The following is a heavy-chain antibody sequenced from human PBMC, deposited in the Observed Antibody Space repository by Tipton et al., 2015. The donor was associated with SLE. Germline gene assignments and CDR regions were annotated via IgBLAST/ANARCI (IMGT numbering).Heavy chain of an antibody. CDR3: ARTLDALDI. CDR1: GGSISSGSYY. J-gene: IGHJ3*02. V-gene: IGHV4-61*02. Sequence: TLSLTCTVSGGSISSGSYYWNWIRQPAGEGLEWIGRAYTTGSPYYNPSLESRVAISMDTSKNQSSLKLTAVTAADTAVYYCARTLDALDIWGQGTMVTVSS. CDR2: AYTTGSP.